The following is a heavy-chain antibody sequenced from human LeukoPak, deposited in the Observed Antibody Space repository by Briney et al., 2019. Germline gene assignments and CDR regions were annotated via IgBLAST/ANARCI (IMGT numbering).Heavy chain of an antibody. V-gene: IGHV4-59*01. CDR2: IYYSGST. CDR1: GGSISSYY. CDR3: ASGSIAARRGAFDI. D-gene: IGHD6-6*01. J-gene: IGHJ3*02. Sequence: SETLSLTCTVSGGSISSYYWSWIRQPPGKGLERIGYIYYSGSTNYNPSLKSRVTISVDTSKNQFPLKLSSVTAADTAVYYCASGSIAARRGAFDIWGQGTMVTVSS.